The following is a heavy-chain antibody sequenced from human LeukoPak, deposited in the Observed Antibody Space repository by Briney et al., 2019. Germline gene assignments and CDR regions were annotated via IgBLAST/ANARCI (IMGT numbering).Heavy chain of an antibody. Sequence: SEALSLTCTVSGGSISSYYWSWIRQPAGKGLEWIGYIYYSGSTNYNPSLKSRVTISVDTSKNQFSLKLSSVTAADTAVYYCARLSYSYGLFYFDYWGQGTLVTVSS. V-gene: IGHV4-59*08. CDR2: IYYSGST. J-gene: IGHJ4*02. CDR3: ARLSYSYGLFYFDY. CDR1: GGSISSYY. D-gene: IGHD5-18*01.